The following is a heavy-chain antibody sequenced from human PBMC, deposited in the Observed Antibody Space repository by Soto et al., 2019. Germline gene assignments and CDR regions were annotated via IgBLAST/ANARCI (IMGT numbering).Heavy chain of an antibody. V-gene: IGHV4-30-4*08. D-gene: IGHD3-16*01. CDR1: GGSISGEYY. CDR2: IYYSGRS. Sequence: SGNLSHTYSVSGGSISGEYYWSWIRQSPEKGLEWIGYIYYSGRSYSNPALQSRLSMSLDTSKNQFSLKLRSVTAADTAVYYCVMGGARWPGYCDSWGQGAL. CDR3: VMGGARWPGYCDS. J-gene: IGHJ4*02.